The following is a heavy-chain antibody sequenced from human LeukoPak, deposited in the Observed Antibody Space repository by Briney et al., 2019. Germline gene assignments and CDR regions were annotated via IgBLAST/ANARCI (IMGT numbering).Heavy chain of an antibody. CDR3: AGYSSGWFGAFHI. CDR2: IRSSGGTI. J-gene: IGHJ3*02. CDR1: GFTFSDYY. D-gene: IGHD6-19*01. Sequence: KPGGSLRLSCAASGFTFSDYYMNWIRQAPGKGLEWISYIRSSGGTIYYADSVKGRFTISRDNAKNSLYLQMNSLRAEDTALYYCAGYSSGWFGAFHIWGQGTMVTVSS. V-gene: IGHV3-11*04.